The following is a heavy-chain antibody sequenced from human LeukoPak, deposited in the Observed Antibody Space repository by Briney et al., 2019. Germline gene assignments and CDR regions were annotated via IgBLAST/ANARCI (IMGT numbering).Heavy chain of an antibody. CDR3: ARVSGSYLPDY. J-gene: IGHJ4*02. CDR2: IHYTGIN. V-gene: IGHV4-59*12. Sequence: SETLSLTCTVSDGSISGYYWGWIRQAPGRGLEWIAYIHYTGINNYNPSLKSRAAISVDTSTNQFSPKLTSVTAADTAVYYCARVSGSYLPDYWGQGTLVTVSS. D-gene: IGHD1-26*01. CDR1: DGSISGYY.